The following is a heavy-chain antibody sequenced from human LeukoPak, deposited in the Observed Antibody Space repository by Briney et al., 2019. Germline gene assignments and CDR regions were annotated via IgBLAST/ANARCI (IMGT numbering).Heavy chain of an antibody. D-gene: IGHD3-3*01. CDR2: IYYSGST. J-gene: IGHJ3*02. CDR1: GGSISSGDYY. V-gene: IGHV4-30-4*08. Sequence: SETLSLTCTVSGGSISSGDYYWSWIRQPPGKGLEWIVYIYYSGSTYYNPSLKSRVTISVDTSKNQFSLKLSSVTAADTAVYYCARVTYYDFWSGYHAFDIWGQGTMVTVSS. CDR3: ARVTYYDFWSGYHAFDI.